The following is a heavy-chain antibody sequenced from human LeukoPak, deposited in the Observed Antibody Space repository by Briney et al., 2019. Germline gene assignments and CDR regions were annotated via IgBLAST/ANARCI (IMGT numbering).Heavy chain of an antibody. Sequence: GASVKVSCKASGGTFSSYAISWVRQAPGQGLEWMGRIIPILGIANYAQKFQGRVTITADKSTSTAYMELSSLRSEDTAVYYCAHYYDSSGYQDYYFDYWGQGTLVTVSS. J-gene: IGHJ4*02. D-gene: IGHD3-22*01. CDR1: GGTFSSYA. CDR2: IIPILGIA. V-gene: IGHV1-69*04. CDR3: AHYYDSSGYQDYYFDY.